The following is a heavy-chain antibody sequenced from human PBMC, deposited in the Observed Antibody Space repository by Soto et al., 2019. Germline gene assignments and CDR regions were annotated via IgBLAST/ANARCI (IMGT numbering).Heavy chain of an antibody. V-gene: IGHV5-51*01. J-gene: IGHJ6*03. CDR2: IYPGDSDT. D-gene: IGHD6-13*01. Sequence: GESLKISCKGSGYSFTSYWIGWVRQMPGKGLEWMGIIYPGDSDTRYSPSFQGQVTISADKSISTAYLQWSSLKASDTAMYYCARHRTLAAAGTWYYYMDVWGKGTTVTVSS. CDR3: ARHRTLAAAGTWYYYMDV. CDR1: GYSFTSYW.